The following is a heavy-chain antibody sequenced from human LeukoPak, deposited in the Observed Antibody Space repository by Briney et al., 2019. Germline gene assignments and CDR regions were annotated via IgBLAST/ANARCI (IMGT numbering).Heavy chain of an antibody. V-gene: IGHV6-1*01. J-gene: IGHJ6*02. CDR2: TYYRSMWYN. CDR3: AGYYYYGMDV. Sequence: SQTLSLTCAISGDSVSSNSATWNWIRQSPSRGLEWLGRTYYRSMWYNDYAVSVKGQITINPDTSKNQFSLQLNSVTPEDTAVYYCAGYYYYGMDVWGQGTTVTVSS. CDR1: GDSVSSNSAT.